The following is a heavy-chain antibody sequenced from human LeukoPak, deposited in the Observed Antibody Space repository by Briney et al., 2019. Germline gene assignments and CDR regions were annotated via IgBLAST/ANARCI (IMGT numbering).Heavy chain of an antibody. J-gene: IGHJ4*02. Sequence: GESLESSWKGSGYTLSTYWIGWVRQMSGKGLEWMGIIYPADSDPIYSPSFQGQVTISVDKSISTAYLQWSSLKASDSAMYYCVRHGLGTRGFGFDYWGQGTLVTVSS. CDR1: GYTLSTYW. CDR3: VRHGLGTRGFGFDY. CDR2: IYPADSDP. D-gene: IGHD3-16*01. V-gene: IGHV5-51*01.